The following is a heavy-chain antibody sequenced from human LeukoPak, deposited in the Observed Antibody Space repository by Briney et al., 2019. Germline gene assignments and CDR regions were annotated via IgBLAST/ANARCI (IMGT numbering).Heavy chain of an antibody. V-gene: IGHV3-15*01. Sequence: GVSVTLSCAASGFTFCNAWMSWVPQAPGKGLKWFGRIKSKTDGGTTDYAAPVKGRFTISRDDSKITLNLQMSSLRIEDTAVYYCTTSFIVATDLDYWGQGTLVTVSS. CDR1: GFTFCNAW. CDR2: IKSKTDGGTT. J-gene: IGHJ4*02. D-gene: IGHD5-12*01. CDR3: TTSFIVATDLDY.